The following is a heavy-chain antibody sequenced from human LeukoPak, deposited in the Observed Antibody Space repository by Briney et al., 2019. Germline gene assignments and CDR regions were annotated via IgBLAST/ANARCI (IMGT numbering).Heavy chain of an antibody. CDR2: ISSSSSTI. CDR1: GFTFSTYG. V-gene: IGHV3-48*02. J-gene: IGHJ6*02. Sequence: GRSLRLSCAASGFTFSTYGMNWVRQAPGKGLEWVSYISSSSSTIYYADSVKGRFTISRDNAKNSLYLQMNRLRDEDTAVYSCAREARENYYYGVDVWGQGTTVTVSS. CDR3: AREARENYYYGVDV.